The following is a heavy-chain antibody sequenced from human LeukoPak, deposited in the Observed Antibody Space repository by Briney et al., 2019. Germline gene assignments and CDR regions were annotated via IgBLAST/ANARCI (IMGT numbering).Heavy chain of an antibody. CDR2: IYYSGST. D-gene: IGHD2-15*01. CDR3: ARQQRYCSGGSCYFLFDY. Sequence: PGGSLRLSCTVSGGSISSGGYYWNWIRQPPGKGLEWIGYIYYSGSTNYNPSLKSRVTISVDTSKNQFSLKLSSVTAADTAVYYCARQQRYCSGGSCYFLFDYWGQGTLVTVSS. V-gene: IGHV4-61*08. CDR1: GGSISSGGYY. J-gene: IGHJ4*02.